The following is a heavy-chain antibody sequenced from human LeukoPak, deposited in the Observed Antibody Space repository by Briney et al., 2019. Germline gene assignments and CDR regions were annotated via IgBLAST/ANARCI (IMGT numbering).Heavy chain of an antibody. V-gene: IGHV1-69*05. Sequence: SVKVSCKASGGTFSTYAITWVRQAPGQGLEWMGGIIPIFGTTNYAQEFQGRVTITTDESTTTAYMELSSLRSEDTAVYYCARAGCSSTSCYAAYYYYGMDVWGQGTTVTVSS. J-gene: IGHJ6*02. D-gene: IGHD2-2*01. CDR1: GGTFSTYA. CDR3: ARAGCSSTSCYAAYYYYGMDV. CDR2: IIPIFGTT.